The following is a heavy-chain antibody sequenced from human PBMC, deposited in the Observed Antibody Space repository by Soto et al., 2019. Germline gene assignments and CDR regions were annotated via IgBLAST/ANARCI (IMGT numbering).Heavy chain of an antibody. J-gene: IGHJ6*02. V-gene: IGHV3-48*02. CDR2: ITSTSSTK. CDR3: ARRITMVRGPYYYYAMDV. CDR1: GFTFSSHT. Sequence: EVQLVESGGGLVQPGGSLRLTCAGSGFTFSSHTMTWVRQAPGKGLEFLSYITSTSSTKNYVDSVKGRFTISRDNAKNSLYLQMNSLRDEDTAVYYCARRITMVRGPYYYYAMDVWGPGTTVTVSS. D-gene: IGHD3-10*01.